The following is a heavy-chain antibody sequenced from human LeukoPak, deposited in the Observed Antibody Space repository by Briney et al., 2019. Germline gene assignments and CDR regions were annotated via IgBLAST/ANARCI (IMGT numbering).Heavy chain of an antibody. D-gene: IGHD6-13*01. J-gene: IGHJ6*02. V-gene: IGHV1-18*01. CDR3: ARTEIAVAGTGGDYYYYYGMDV. CDR1: GYTFTSYG. Sequence: ASVKVSCKASGYTFTSYGISWVRQAPGQGLEWMGCISADNGDTNYAQNLQGGVTMTTDTSTSTACMELRSLRSDDSAVYYCARTEIAVAGTGGDYYYYYGMDVWGQGTTVTVSS. CDR2: ISADNGDT.